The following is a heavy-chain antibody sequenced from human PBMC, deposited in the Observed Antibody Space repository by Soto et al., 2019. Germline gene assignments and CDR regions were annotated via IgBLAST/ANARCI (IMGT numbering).Heavy chain of an antibody. D-gene: IGHD3-22*01. Sequence: SETLSLTCTVSGGSISSYYWSWIRQPPGKGLEWIGYIYYSGSTNYNPSLKSRVTISVDTSKNQFSLKLSSVTAADTAVYYCARLLYDSSGYAFDIWGQGTMVTVSS. CDR2: IYYSGST. CDR3: ARLLYDSSGYAFDI. CDR1: GGSISSYY. V-gene: IGHV4-59*01. J-gene: IGHJ3*02.